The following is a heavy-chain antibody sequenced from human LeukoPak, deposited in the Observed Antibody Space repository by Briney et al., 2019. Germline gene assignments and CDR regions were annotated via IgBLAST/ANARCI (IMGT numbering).Heavy chain of an antibody. CDR1: GGTFSSYA. J-gene: IGHJ4*02. CDR2: IIPIFGTA. D-gene: IGHD3-10*01. V-gene: IGHV1-69*13. CDR3: ARVSQYYYGSGSYYPFDY. Sequence: GASVKVSCKASGGTFSSYAISWVRQAPGQGLEWMGGIIPIFGTANYAQKFQGRVTITADESTSTVYMELTSLTSEDTAVYYCARVSQYYYGSGSYYPFDYWGQGTLVTVSS.